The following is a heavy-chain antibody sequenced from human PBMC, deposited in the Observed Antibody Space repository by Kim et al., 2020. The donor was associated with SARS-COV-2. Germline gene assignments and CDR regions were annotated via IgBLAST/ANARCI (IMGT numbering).Heavy chain of an antibody. CDR3: ARSSAAGTPRCPSDY. CDR1: GGSFSGYY. D-gene: IGHD6-13*01. J-gene: IGHJ4*02. Sequence: SETLSLTCAVYGGSFSGYYWSWIRQPPGKGLEWIGEINHSGSTNYNPSLKSRVTISVDTSKNQFSLKLSSVTAADTAVYYCARSSAAGTPRCPSDYWGQG. V-gene: IGHV4-34*01. CDR2: INHSGST.